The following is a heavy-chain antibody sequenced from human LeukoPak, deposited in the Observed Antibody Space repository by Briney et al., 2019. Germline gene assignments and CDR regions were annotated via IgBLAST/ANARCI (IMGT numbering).Heavy chain of an antibody. CDR2: IYYSGST. V-gene: IGHV4-30-4*08. J-gene: IGHJ4*02. CDR3: ARGQRTYNWNYDY. D-gene: IGHD1-7*01. CDR1: GGSISSGDYY. Sequence: SQTLSLTCTVSGGSISSGDYYWSWIRQPTGKGLEWIGYIYYSGSTYYNPSLKSRVTISVDTSKNQFSLKLSSVTAADTAVYYCARGQRTYNWNYDYWGQGTLVTVSS.